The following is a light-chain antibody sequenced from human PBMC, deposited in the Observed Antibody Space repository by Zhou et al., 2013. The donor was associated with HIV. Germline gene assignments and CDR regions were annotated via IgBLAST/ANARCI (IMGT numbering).Light chain of an antibody. CDR3: QQYNNYAT. Sequence: DIQMTQSPSTLSASVGDRVTITCRASQSFSSWLAWYQQKPGKAPKLLIYKASSLASGVPSRFSGSGSGTEFTLTISSLQPDDFATYYCQQYNNYATFGQGTKVEIK. V-gene: IGKV1-5*03. CDR1: QSFSSW. J-gene: IGKJ1*01. CDR2: KAS.